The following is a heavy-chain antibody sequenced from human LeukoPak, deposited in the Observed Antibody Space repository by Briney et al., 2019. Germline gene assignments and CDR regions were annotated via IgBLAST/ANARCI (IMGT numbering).Heavy chain of an antibody. V-gene: IGHV1-3*01. CDR3: ARVPYYYYGMDV. CDR1: GYTFTSYA. J-gene: IGHJ6*02. CDR2: INAGNGNT. Sequence: ASVKVSCKASGYTFTSYAMHWVRQAPGQRLEWMGWINAGNGNTKYSQKFQGRVTITRDTSASTAYMELSSLRSEDTAVYYCARVPYYYYGMDVWGQGTTVTVSS.